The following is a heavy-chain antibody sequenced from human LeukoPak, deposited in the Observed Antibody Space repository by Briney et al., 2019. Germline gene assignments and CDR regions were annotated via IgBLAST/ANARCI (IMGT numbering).Heavy chain of an antibody. Sequence: GGSLRLSCAASGFAFGSYGMSWVRQAPGKGLDWVASLSGSGHNTYYADSVKGRFTVSRDISQKSLFLQMNTLTAEDSAVYYCERGLHGGSTWFFFDRGAQDAVVLVSRASTRGK. V-gene: IGHV3-23*01. CDR3: ERGLHGGSTWFFFDRGAQDAVVLVSRAST. D-gene: IGHD1-26*01. CDR2: LSGSGHNT. CDR1: GFAFGSYG. J-gene: IGHJ6*03.